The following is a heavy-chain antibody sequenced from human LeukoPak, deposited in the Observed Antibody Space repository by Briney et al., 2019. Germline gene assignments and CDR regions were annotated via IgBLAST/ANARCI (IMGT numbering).Heavy chain of an antibody. CDR3: ASSPSSSWYRYFQH. D-gene: IGHD6-13*01. CDR1: GGSISSSNW. J-gene: IGHJ1*01. CDR2: IYHSGST. V-gene: IGHV4-4*02. Sequence: PSETLSLTCAVSGGSISSSNWWSWVRQPPGKGLEWIGEIYHSGSTNYNPSLKSRVTISVDKSKNQFSLKLSSVTAADTAVYYCASSPSSSWYRYFQHWGQGTLVTVSS.